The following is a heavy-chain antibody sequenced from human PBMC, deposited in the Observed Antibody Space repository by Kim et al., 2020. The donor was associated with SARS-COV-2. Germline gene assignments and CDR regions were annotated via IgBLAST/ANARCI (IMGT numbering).Heavy chain of an antibody. CDR2: INHSGST. Sequence: SETLSLTCAVYGGSFSGYYWSWIRQPPGKGLEWIGEINHSGSTNYNPSLKSRVTISVDTSKNQFSLKLSSVTAADTAVYYCARGNSGYYIYWGQGTLVTVSS. J-gene: IGHJ4*02. CDR3: ARGNSGYYIY. D-gene: IGHD3-3*01. V-gene: IGHV4-34*01. CDR1: GGSFSGYY.